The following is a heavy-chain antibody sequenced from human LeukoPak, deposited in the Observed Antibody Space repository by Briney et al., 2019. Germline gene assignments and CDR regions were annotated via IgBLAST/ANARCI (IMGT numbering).Heavy chain of an antibody. D-gene: IGHD5-18*01. CDR2: INNSGST. CDR1: GGSFSGYY. Sequence: SETLSLTCAVYGGSFSGYYWGWIRQPPGKGLEWIGEINNSGSTNYNPSLKSRVTISVDTSKNQFSLKLSSVTAADTAVYYCARDTPGYSYGLDYWGQGTLVTVSS. J-gene: IGHJ4*02. CDR3: ARDTPGYSYGLDY. V-gene: IGHV4-34*01.